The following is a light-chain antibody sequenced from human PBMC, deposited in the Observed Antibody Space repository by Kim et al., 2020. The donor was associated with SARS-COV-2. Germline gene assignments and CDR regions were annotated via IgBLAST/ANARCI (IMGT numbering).Light chain of an antibody. V-gene: IGKV1-5*03. CDR3: QRYKSYPYT. J-gene: IGKJ2*01. CDR1: QSISTW. Sequence: ASIGYRVTITCRASQSISTWLASYQQQPGKAHNLLLYNASFLESGLRSRFSGSGSGTEFSLTMSSLQPDDFATYYCQRYKSYPYTCGQGTKLEI. CDR2: NAS.